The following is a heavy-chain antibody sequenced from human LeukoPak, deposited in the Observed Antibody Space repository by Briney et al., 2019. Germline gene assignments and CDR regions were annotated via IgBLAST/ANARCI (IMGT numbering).Heavy chain of an antibody. CDR2: IYPTDSDT. D-gene: IGHD3-22*01. J-gene: IGHJ6*03. CDR3: ARHVYYYESGYFLNYYYMDV. CDR1: GYRFTNYW. Sequence: GESLKISCQASGYRFTNYWIGWVRQMPGKGLEWMGIIYPTDSDTRYSPSFQGQVTISIDKSISTAYLQWRSLKASDSAMYYCARHVYYYESGYFLNYYYMDVWGKGTAVTVSS. V-gene: IGHV5-51*01.